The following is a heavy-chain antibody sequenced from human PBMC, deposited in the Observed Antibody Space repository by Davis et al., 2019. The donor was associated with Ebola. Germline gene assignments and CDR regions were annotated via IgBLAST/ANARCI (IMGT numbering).Heavy chain of an antibody. Sequence: GESLKISCAASGFTFSSYAMSWVRQAPGKGLEWVANIDQDGTKKNYVDSVKGRFTVSRDNSKNSLDLQMNSLGAEDTAIYYCVSQYSTSSHYWGQGALVTVSS. D-gene: IGHD6-6*01. CDR2: IDQDGTKK. CDR1: GFTFSSYA. V-gene: IGHV3-7*01. J-gene: IGHJ4*02. CDR3: VSQYSTSSHY.